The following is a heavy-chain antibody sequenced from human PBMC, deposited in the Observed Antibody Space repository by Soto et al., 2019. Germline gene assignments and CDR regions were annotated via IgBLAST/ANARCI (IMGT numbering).Heavy chain of an antibody. CDR3: AKDTLNESGSFDY. D-gene: IGHD5-12*01. V-gene: IGHV3-23*01. CDR2: ISGSGGER. J-gene: IGHJ4*02. CDR1: GCTFRTYG. Sequence: GSLILSCAGSGCTFRTYGMTWVRQAPGKGLEWVSVISGSGGERYYGDSGEGRFSISRDNSENTLFLQMHSLRAEDTAIYYCAKDTLNESGSFDYWGQGTLVTVSS.